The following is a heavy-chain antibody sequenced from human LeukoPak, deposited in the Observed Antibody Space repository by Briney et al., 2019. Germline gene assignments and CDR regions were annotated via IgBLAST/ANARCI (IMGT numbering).Heavy chain of an antibody. J-gene: IGHJ4*02. Sequence: GGSLRLSCAASGFTFSSYGMHWVRQAPGKGLEWVAFIRYDGSNKYYADSVKGRFTISRDNSMNTLYLQMNSLRAEDAAVYYCAKRCSGGSCYSQIDSWGQGTLVTVFS. CDR3: AKRCSGGSCYSQIDS. D-gene: IGHD2-15*01. CDR1: GFTFSSYG. V-gene: IGHV3-30*02. CDR2: IRYDGSNK.